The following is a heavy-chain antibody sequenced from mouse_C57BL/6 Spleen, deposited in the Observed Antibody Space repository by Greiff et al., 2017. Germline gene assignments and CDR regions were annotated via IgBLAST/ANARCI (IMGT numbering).Heavy chain of an antibody. V-gene: IGHV2-9*01. CDR3: YRQTTVVAYNAMDY. CDR2: IWGGGST. Sequence: QVQLQESGPGLVAPSPSLSITCTASGFSLTSYGVAWVRQPPGKGLEWLGVIWGGGSTNYNSALMSRLSISKDNATSQVFLKLNSLRTDDTAMYYCYRQTTVVAYNAMDYWGQGTSVTVSS. D-gene: IGHD1-1*01. J-gene: IGHJ4*01. CDR1: GFSLTSYG.